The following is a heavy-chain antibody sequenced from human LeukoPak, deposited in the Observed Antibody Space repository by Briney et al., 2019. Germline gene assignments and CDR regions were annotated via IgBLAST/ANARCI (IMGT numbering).Heavy chain of an antibody. D-gene: IGHD1-1*01. J-gene: IGHJ4*02. CDR2: ISYDGSNK. Sequence: GSLRLSCAASGVTVSNNFMIWVRQAPGKGLEWVAVISYDGSNKYYADSVKGRFTISRDNSKNTLYLQMNSLRAEDTAVYYCAREGPTGILFDYWGQGTLVTVSS. V-gene: IGHV3-30-3*01. CDR3: AREGPTGILFDY. CDR1: GVTVSNNF.